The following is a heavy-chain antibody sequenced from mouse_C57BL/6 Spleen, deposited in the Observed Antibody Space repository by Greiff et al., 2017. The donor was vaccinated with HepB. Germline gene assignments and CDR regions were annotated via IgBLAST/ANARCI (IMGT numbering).Heavy chain of an antibody. CDR1: GYTFTNYW. CDR3: ARGGYGSSYEYFDY. Sequence: VQLQQSGAELVRPGTSVKMSCKASGYTFTNYWIGWAKQRPGHGLEWIGDIYPGGGYTNYNEKFKGKATLTADKSSSTAYMQFSSLTSEDSAIYYCARGGYGSSYEYFDYWGQGTTLTVSS. D-gene: IGHD1-1*01. J-gene: IGHJ2*01. V-gene: IGHV1-63*01. CDR2: IYPGGGYT.